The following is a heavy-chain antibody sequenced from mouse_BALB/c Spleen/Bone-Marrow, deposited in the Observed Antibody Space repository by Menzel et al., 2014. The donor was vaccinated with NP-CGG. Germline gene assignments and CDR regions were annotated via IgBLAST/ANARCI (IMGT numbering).Heavy chain of an antibody. J-gene: IGHJ2*01. CDR2: INPSNGRT. CDR3: ARWYEGY. D-gene: IGHD2-14*01. CDR1: GYTFTSYW. Sequence: QVQLQQSGAELVKPGASVKLSCKASGYTFTSYWMHWVKQRPGQGLEWIGEINPSNGRTNYNEKFKSKATLTVDKSSSTAYMQLSSLTSEDSAVYYCARWYEGYWGQGTTLTGSS. V-gene: IGHV1S81*02.